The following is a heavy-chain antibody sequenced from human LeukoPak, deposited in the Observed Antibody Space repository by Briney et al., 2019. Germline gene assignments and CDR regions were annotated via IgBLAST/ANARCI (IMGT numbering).Heavy chain of an antibody. D-gene: IGHD1-7*01. V-gene: IGHV3-48*01. CDR1: GFTLSRYS. Sequence: GGSLRLSCAASGFTLSRYSMNWVRQAPGKGLEWVSYISSRSFSIYYADSVKGRFTISRDNAKNSLYLQMNSLRAEDTAVYYCAREHGETTFDASDIWGQGTMVTVSS. J-gene: IGHJ3*02. CDR3: AREHGETTFDASDI. CDR2: ISSRSFSI.